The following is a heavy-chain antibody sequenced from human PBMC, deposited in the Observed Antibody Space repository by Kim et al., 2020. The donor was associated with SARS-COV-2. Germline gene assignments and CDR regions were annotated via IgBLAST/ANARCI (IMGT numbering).Heavy chain of an antibody. CDR2: TYYSGST. CDR3: ARDRGYNWNYYYYYGMDV. J-gene: IGHJ6*02. Sequence: SETLSLTCTVSGGSVSSGSYYWSWIRQPPGKGLEWIGYTYYSGSTNYNPSLKSRVTISVDTSKNQFSLKLSSVTAADTAVYYCARDRGYNWNYYYYYGMDVWGQGTTVTVSS. CDR1: GGSVSSGSYY. V-gene: IGHV4-61*01. D-gene: IGHD1-20*01.